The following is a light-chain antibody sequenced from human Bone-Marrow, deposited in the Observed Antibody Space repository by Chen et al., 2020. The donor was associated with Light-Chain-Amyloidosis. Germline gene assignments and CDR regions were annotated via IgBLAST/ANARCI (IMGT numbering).Light chain of an antibody. CDR3: QVWNRGSDRPV. J-gene: IGLJ3*02. CDR1: NIGSTS. Sequence: SYVLTQPSSVSVAPGQTATTACGGNNIGSTSVHWYQQTPGTAPLLVDYDDSDRHSGIPERLSGYNAGNTATLTISRVEAGDEADYYCQVWNRGSDRPVFGRGTKLTVL. V-gene: IGLV3-21*02. CDR2: DDS.